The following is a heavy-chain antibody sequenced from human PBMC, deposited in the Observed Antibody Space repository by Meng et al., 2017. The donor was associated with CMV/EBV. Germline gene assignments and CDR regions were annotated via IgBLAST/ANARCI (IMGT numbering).Heavy chain of an antibody. CDR2: IPYDGSNK. V-gene: IGHV3-30-3*01. CDR3: ASLSVPIIVVPAAMRPDY. CDR1: GFTFSSYA. Sequence: GGSLRLSCAASGFTFSSYAMHWVRQAPGKGLEWVAVIPYDGSNKYYADSVKGRFTISRDNSKNTLYLQMSSLRAEDTAVYYCASLSVPIIVVPAAMRPDYWGQGTLVTVSS. J-gene: IGHJ4*02. D-gene: IGHD2-2*01.